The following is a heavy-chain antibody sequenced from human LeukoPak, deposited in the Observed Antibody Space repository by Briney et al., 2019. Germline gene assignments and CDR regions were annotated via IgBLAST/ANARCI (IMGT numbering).Heavy chain of an antibody. V-gene: IGHV3-11*01. CDR2: ISSSGSTI. CDR3: ARVSFDFWSAHFDY. D-gene: IGHD3-3*01. CDR1: GFTFSDYY. Sequence: GGSLRLSCAASGFTFSDYYMSWIRQAPGKGLEWVSYISSSGSTIYYADSVKGRFTISRDNAKNSLYLQMNSLRAEDTAVYYCARVSFDFWSAHFDYWGQGTLVTVSS. J-gene: IGHJ4*02.